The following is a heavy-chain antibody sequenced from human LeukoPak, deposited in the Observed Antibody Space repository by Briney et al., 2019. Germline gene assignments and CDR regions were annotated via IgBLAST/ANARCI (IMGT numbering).Heavy chain of an antibody. D-gene: IGHD2-21*02. V-gene: IGHV1-46*01. CDR2: INPSGGST. CDR3: ARVIVLVTAVLDAFDA. J-gene: IGHJ3*01. CDR1: GYTFTSYY. Sequence: ASVKVSCKASGYTFTSYYMNWVRQAPGQGLEWMGGINPSGGSTRYDQKFQGRVTLTRDTSTSTVYMELSNLRSDDTAVYYCARVIVLVTAVLDAFDAWGQGTMVTVSS.